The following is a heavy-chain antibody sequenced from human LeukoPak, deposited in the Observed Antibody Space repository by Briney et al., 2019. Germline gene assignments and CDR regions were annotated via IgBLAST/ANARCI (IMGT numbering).Heavy chain of an antibody. V-gene: IGHV3-33*06. CDR3: AKEVCAYSSSVPCAFDI. J-gene: IGHJ3*02. Sequence: PGRSLSLSCGASGLPFSIYGMNWVRQAPGKGLEWVAVIWSDGITKYYADSVRGRCTISRDNSKNTLYLQIDSLRAEDTAVYYCAKEVCAYSSSVPCAFDIWGQGTMVTVSS. D-gene: IGHD6-6*01. CDR1: GLPFSIYG. CDR2: IWSDGITK.